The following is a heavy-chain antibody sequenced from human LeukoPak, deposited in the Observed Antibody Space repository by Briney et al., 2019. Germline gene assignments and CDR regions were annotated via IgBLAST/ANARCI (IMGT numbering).Heavy chain of an antibody. CDR2: IYYSGST. Sequence: SQTLSLTCTVSGASISSGDYYWSWIRQPPGKGLEWIGYIYYSGSTYYNPSLKSRVSISVDTSKNMFSLRLRSVTAADTAVYYCARELEYGSSSVGYWGRGTLVTVSS. CDR3: ARELEYGSSSVGY. CDR1: GASISSGDYY. J-gene: IGHJ4*02. V-gene: IGHV4-30-4*08. D-gene: IGHD6-6*01.